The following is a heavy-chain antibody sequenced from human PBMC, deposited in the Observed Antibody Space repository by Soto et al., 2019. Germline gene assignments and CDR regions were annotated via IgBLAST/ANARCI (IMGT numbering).Heavy chain of an antibody. V-gene: IGHV3-30-3*01. J-gene: IGHJ6*02. Sequence: QVQLVESGGGVVQPGRSLRLSCAASGFTFSSYAMHWVRQAPGKGLEWVAVISYDGSNKYYADSVKGRFTISRDNSKNTLYLQMNSLRAEDTAVYYCARDSGSVSGDYYYHYGMDVWGQGTTVTVSS. CDR1: GFTFSSYA. D-gene: IGHD1-26*01. CDR2: ISYDGSNK. CDR3: ARDSGSVSGDYYYHYGMDV.